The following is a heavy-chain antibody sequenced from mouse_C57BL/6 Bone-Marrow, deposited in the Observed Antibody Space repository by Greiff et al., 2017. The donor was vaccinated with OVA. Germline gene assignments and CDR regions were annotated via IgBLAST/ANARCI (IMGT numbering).Heavy chain of an antibody. CDR3: TGSGTAQAAWFAY. V-gene: IGHV6-3*01. CDR2: IRLKSDNHAT. D-gene: IGHD3-2*02. J-gene: IGHJ3*01. CDR1: GFTFSNYW. Sequence: EVQLVESGGGLVQPGGSMKLSCVASGFTFSNYWMNWVRQSPEKGLEWVAQIRLKSDNHATHYAESVKGRFTISRDDSKSSVYLQMNNLRAEDTGIYYCTGSGTAQAAWFAYWGQGTLVTVSA.